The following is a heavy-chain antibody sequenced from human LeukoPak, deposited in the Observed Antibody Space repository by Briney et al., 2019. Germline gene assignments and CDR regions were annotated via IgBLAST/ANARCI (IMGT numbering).Heavy chain of an antibody. CDR2: ISSSSSYI. V-gene: IGHV3-21*01. J-gene: IGHJ4*02. D-gene: IGHD6-13*01. CDR1: GFTFSSYS. Sequence: GGSLRLSCAASGFTFSSYSMNWVRQAPGKGVEWVSSISSSSSYIYYADSMKGRFTISRDTAKNSLYLQMNSLRAEDTAVYYWAMEGIAAAGKGNFDYWGQGTLVTVSS. CDR3: AMEGIAAAGKGNFDY.